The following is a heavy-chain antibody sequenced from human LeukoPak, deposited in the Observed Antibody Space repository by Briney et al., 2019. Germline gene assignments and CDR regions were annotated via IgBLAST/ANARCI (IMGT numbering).Heavy chain of an antibody. D-gene: IGHD1-26*01. CDR1: GFTFSSSE. CDR2: ISSSGNTI. CDR3: ARSGGSYVNS. J-gene: IGHJ4*02. Sequence: GGSLRLSCAASGFTFSSSEMNWVRQAPGRGLEWVSYISSSGNTIYYVDSVKGRFTISRDNAENSLSLQMNSLGAEDTAVYYCARSGGSYVNSWGQGTLVTVSS. V-gene: IGHV3-48*03.